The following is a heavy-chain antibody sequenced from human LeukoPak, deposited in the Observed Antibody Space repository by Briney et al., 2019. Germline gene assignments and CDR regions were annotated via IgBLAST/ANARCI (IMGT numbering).Heavy chain of an antibody. CDR3: ARENSSSWYFDY. J-gene: IGHJ4*02. V-gene: IGHV1-69*05. CDR1: GGTFSSYA. CDR2: IIPIFGTA. D-gene: IGHD6-13*01. Sequence: SVKVSCKASGGTFSSYAISWVRQAPGQGREWMGRIIPIFGTANYAQKFQGGVTITTDESTSTAYMELSSLRSEDTAVYYCARENSSSWYFDYWGQGTLVTVSS.